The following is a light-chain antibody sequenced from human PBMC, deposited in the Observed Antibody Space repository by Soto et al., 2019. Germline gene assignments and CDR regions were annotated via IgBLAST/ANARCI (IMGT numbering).Light chain of an antibody. CDR1: QAIRND. CDR2: GIS. CDR3: LHDALFPYS. Sequence: AIQMTQSPSSLSASVGDTVTFTCRASQAIRNDLGWFQQRPGKPPKLLIYGISILQTGVPSRFSGSGSGTDFTPTISGLQPEDFANYYCLHDALFPYSFGQGTRLEIK. J-gene: IGKJ2*03. V-gene: IGKV1-6*01.